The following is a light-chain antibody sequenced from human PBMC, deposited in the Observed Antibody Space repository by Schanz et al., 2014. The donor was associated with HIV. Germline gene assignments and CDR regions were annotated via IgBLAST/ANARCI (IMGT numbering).Light chain of an antibody. CDR3: SSSSTTTCV. V-gene: IGLV2-8*01. CDR1: SSDVGGYNF. CDR2: DVS. Sequence: QSALTQPPSASGSPGQSVTISCTGTSSDVGGYNFVSWYQQHPGKAPKLMTYDVSKRPSEVPDRFSGSKSGNTASLTISGLQPEDEADYYCSSSSTTTCVFGGGTKLTIL. J-gene: IGLJ3*02.